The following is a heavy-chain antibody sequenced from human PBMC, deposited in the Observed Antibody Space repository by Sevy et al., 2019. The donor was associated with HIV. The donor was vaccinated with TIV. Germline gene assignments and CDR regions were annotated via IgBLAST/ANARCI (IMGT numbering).Heavy chain of an antibody. Sequence: GGSLRLSCTTSGFTFGDFAMSWFRQAPGKGLEWVGFIRAEAYGGTPEHAASVKGRFTISRDDSKNITYLQMDSLETEEKAVYFCTRGWKTGTRRRFKWLEPWGQGTQVPGSS. V-gene: IGHV3-49*03. CDR1: GFTFGDFA. CDR2: IRAEAYGGTP. D-gene: IGHD1-1*01. J-gene: IGHJ5*02. CDR3: TRGWKTGTRRRFKWLEP.